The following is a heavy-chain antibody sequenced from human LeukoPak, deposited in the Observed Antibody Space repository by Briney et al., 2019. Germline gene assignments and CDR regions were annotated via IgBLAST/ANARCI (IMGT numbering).Heavy chain of an antibody. CDR1: GYTFTGYY. Sequence: GASVKVSCKASGYTFTGYYMHWVRQAPGQGLEWMGRINPNSGGTNYAQKFQGRVTMTRDTSISTAYMEPSRLRSDDTAVYYCARAAQYSGSYGYWGQGTLVTVSS. CDR2: INPNSGGT. D-gene: IGHD1-26*01. V-gene: IGHV1-2*06. J-gene: IGHJ4*02. CDR3: ARAAQYSGSYGY.